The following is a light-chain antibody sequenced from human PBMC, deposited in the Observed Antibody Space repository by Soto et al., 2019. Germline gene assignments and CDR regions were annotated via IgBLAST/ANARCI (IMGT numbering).Light chain of an antibody. CDR3: QQYNKWPGT. J-gene: IGKJ5*01. CDR2: GAS. V-gene: IGKV3-15*01. Sequence: EIVMTQSPATLSVSPGERATLSCRASQSVSSNLAWYQQKPGQAPRLLIYGASTRATGIPARFSGSGSGTEFTLTISSLQSEDFAVYHCQQYNKWPGTFGQGTRLEIK. CDR1: QSVSSN.